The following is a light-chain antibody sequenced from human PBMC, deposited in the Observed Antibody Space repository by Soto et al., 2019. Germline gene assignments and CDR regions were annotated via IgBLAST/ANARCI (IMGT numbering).Light chain of an antibody. CDR3: QTWDTIILV. V-gene: IGLV4-69*01. CDR1: SGHSSYA. Sequence: QLVLTQSPSASASLGASVKLTCTLSSGHSSYAIAWHQQQPEKGPRYLMKLNSDGSHSKGDGIPDRFSGSTSGAERFLTISSLQYDDEAAYYCQTWDTIILVFGGGTNLTVL. J-gene: IGLJ2*01. CDR2: LNSDGSH.